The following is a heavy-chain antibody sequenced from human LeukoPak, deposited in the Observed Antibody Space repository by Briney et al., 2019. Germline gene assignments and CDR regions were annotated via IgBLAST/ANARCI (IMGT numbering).Heavy chain of an antibody. V-gene: IGHV5-51*01. D-gene: IGHD2-2*01. J-gene: IGHJ5*02. CDR1: GYSFTSYC. CDR3: ARTPGYCSSTSCNYNWFDP. CDR2: IYPGDSDT. Sequence: GESLKISCKGSGYSFTSYCIGWVRQMPGKGLEWMGIIYPGDSDTRYSPSFQGQVTISADKSISTAYLQWSSLKASDTAMYYCARTPGYCSSTSCNYNWFDPWGQGTLVTVSS.